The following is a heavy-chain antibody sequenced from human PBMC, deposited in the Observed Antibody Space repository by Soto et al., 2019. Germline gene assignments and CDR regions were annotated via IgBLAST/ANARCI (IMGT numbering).Heavy chain of an antibody. CDR2: IYHTGRT. V-gene: IGHV4-59*01. CDR3: ARDFAYFDS. CDR1: GGSISSYY. Sequence: LSLTCTVSGGSISSYYWSWIRQPPGKGLEWIGYIYHTGRTSYNPSLKSRVSISMDTSKNQFSLNLDSVTAADTAVYFCARDFAYFDSWGQGTLVTVSS. D-gene: IGHD3-3*01. J-gene: IGHJ4*02.